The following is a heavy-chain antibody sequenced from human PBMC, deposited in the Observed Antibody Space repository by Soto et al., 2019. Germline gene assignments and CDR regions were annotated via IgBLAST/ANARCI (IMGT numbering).Heavy chain of an antibody. CDR3: AKGHCSSTSCHPGSNYYYYMDV. J-gene: IGHJ6*03. CDR2: ISGSGGST. CDR1: GFTFSSYA. D-gene: IGHD2-2*01. Sequence: GGSLRLSCAASGFTFSSYAMSWVRQAPGKGLEWVSAISGSGGSTYYEDSVKGRFTIPRDNSKNTLYLQMNSLRAEDTAVYYCAKGHCSSTSCHPGSNYYYYMDVWGKGTTVTVSS. V-gene: IGHV3-23*01.